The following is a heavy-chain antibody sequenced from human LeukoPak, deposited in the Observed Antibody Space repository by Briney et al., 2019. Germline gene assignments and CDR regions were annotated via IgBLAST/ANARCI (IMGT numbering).Heavy chain of an antibody. CDR1: GYTFTSYG. V-gene: IGHV1-18*01. CDR3: ARAPEGIAADAFDY. Sequence: GASVKVSRKASGYTFTSYGISWVRQAPGQGLEWMGWISAYNGNTNYAQKLQGRVTMTTDTSTSTAYMELRSLRSDDTAVYYCARAPEGIAADAFDYWGQGTLVTVSS. J-gene: IGHJ4*02. D-gene: IGHD6-13*01. CDR2: ISAYNGNT.